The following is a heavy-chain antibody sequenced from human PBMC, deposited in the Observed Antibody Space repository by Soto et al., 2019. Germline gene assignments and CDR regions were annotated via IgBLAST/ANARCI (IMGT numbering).Heavy chain of an antibody. J-gene: IGHJ4*02. CDR2: ISGSGGST. CDR1: GFTFSNYA. D-gene: IGHD2-8*01. Sequence: GGSLRLSCAASGFTFSNYAVTCVRQVPGKGLEWVSTISGSGGSTYYADSVKGRFTISRDNSKNTLYLQMNSLRTEDTAIYYCAKLRDFVVLPAGILDYWGPGTLVTV. CDR3: AKLRDFVVLPAGILDY. V-gene: IGHV3-23*01.